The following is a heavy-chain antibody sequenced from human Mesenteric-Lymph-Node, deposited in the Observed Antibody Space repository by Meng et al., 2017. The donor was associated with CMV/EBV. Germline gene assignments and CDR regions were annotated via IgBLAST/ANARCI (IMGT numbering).Heavy chain of an antibody. CDR2: ISPDGGKK. V-gene: IGHV3-7*01. CDR3: ATPRYSNYGQSGDY. J-gene: IGHJ4*02. CDR1: RFTFNTYW. Sequence: GESLKISCAASRFTFNTYWMSWVRQTPGKGLEWVATISPDGGKKYYLDSVKGRFTISRDNSKNTLYLQMNSLRAEDTAVYYCATPRYSNYGQSGDYWGQGTLVTVSS. D-gene: IGHD4-11*01.